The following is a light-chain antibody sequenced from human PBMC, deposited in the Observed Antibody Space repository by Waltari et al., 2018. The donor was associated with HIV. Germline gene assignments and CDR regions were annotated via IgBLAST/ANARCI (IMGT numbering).Light chain of an antibody. CDR1: QSVSSN. CDR2: GAS. V-gene: IGKV3-15*01. J-gene: IGKJ2*01. Sequence: DIVMTQSPATLSVSPGERATLSCRASQSVSSNLAWYQQKPGQAPRLLIYGASTRATGIPARFSGSGSGTDFTLTISSLQSEDFAVYYCQQYNNWPQTFGQGTKLEIK. CDR3: QQYNNWPQT.